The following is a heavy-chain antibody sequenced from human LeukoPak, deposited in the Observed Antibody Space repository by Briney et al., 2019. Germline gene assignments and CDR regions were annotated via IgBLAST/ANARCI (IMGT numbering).Heavy chain of an antibody. D-gene: IGHD1-26*01. V-gene: IGHV1-46*01. CDR2: INPSGGST. CDR3: AREGAVGAPDY. Sequence: ASVKVSCKASGYTFTSYYMHWVRQAPGQGLEWMGIINPSGGSTSYAQKFQGRVTMTRDMSTSTVYMELSSLRSEDTAVYYCAREGAVGAPDYWGQGTLVTVSS. CDR1: GYTFTSYY. J-gene: IGHJ4*02.